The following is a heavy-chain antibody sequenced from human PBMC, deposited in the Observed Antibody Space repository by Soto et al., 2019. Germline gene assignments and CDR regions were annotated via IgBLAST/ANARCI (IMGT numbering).Heavy chain of an antibody. CDR1: GFSFSNYP. D-gene: IGHD5-12*01. CDR3: VREVRLNSGWPPPL. V-gene: IGHV3-23*01. Sequence: GGSLRLSCAASGFSFSNYPMSWVRQPPGKGLEWVSGISGSGDITDYADSVKGRFTISRDNSKNTLYLQINSLRAEDTAVYFCVREVRLNSGWPPPLWGQGTLVTVSS. CDR2: ISGSGDIT. J-gene: IGHJ1*01.